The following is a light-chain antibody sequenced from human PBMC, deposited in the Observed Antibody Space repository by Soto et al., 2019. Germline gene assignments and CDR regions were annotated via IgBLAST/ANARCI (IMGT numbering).Light chain of an antibody. J-gene: IGLJ3*02. V-gene: IGLV2-23*01. CDR1: SSDVGSLQF. CDR2: EDS. Sequence: QSSLAQPASLSGSPGQSITISCSGASSDVGSLQFVAWYQQHPGKAPKVVIYEDSKRPSGISFRFSGSTSGNTASLTISGLQPDDESHYYCCSYTGSGTLWVFGGGTKVTVL. CDR3: CSYTGSGTLWV.